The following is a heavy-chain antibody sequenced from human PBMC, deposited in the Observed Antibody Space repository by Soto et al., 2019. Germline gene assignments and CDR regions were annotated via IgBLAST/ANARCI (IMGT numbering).Heavy chain of an antibody. Sequence: EVQLVESGGGLVQPGGSLRLSCAASGFTVSSNYMSWVRQAPGRGLEWVSVIYSGGSTYYADSVKGRFTISRDNSKNTLYLQMNSLRAEDTAVYYCARDRSTIYAFDIWGQGTMVTVSS. D-gene: IGHD3-3*01. J-gene: IGHJ3*02. CDR2: IYSGGST. CDR3: ARDRSTIYAFDI. V-gene: IGHV3-66*01. CDR1: GFTVSSNY.